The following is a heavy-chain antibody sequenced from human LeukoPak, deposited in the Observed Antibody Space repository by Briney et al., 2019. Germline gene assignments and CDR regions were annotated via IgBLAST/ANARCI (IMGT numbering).Heavy chain of an antibody. J-gene: IGHJ4*02. D-gene: IGHD6-19*01. Sequence: PSETLSLTCAGSGGSISSSNWWSWVRQPPGKGLEWIGEIYHSGSTNYNPSLKSRVTISVDKSKNQFSLKLSSVTAADTAVYYCARAVSVAGTDFDYWGQGTLVTVSS. CDR2: IYHSGST. CDR3: ARAVSVAGTDFDY. V-gene: IGHV4-4*02. CDR1: GGSISSSNW.